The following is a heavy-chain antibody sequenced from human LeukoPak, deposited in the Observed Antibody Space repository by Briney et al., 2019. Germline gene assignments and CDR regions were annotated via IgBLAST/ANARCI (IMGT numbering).Heavy chain of an antibody. CDR3: AREGLPMTTVTGGDY. Sequence: GGSLRLSCAASGFTFSSYWMSWVRQAPGKGLEWVDNIKQDGSEKYYVDSVKGRFTISRDNAKHSLYLQMNSLRAEDTAVYYCAREGLPMTTVTGGDYWGQGTLVTVSS. D-gene: IGHD4-17*01. CDR1: GFTFSSYW. CDR2: IKQDGSEK. V-gene: IGHV3-7*01. J-gene: IGHJ4*02.